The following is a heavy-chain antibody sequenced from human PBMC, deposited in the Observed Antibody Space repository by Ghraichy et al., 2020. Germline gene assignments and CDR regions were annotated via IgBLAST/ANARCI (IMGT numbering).Heavy chain of an antibody. CDR1: GFSLSTSGVG. V-gene: IGHV2-5*02. J-gene: IGHJ1*01. CDR2: IYWDDDK. D-gene: IGHD3-22*01. Sequence: SGPTLVKPTQTLTLTCTFSGFSLSTSGVGVGWIRQPPGKALEWLALIYWDDDKRYSPSLKSRLTITKDTSKNQVVLTMTNMDPVDTATYYCAHTPHYYDSSGYYCEYFQHWGQGTLVTVSS. CDR3: AHTPHYYDSSGYYCEYFQH.